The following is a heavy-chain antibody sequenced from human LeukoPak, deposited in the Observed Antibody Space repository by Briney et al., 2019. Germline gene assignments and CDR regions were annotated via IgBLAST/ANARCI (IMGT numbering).Heavy chain of an antibody. CDR2: VDPDGIYT. V-gene: IGHV3-74*01. D-gene: IGHD2-2*01. CDR1: GFTFSSYE. J-gene: IGHJ4*02. Sequence: SGGSLRLSCAASGFTFSSYEMSWVRQAPGKGLVWVSCVDPDGIYTSYADSVKGRFTISRGNAKNTLYLQMNSLRAEDTAMYYCTRASPYCSSTKCYQKLDYWGQGTLVTVSS. CDR3: TRASPYCSSTKCYQKLDY.